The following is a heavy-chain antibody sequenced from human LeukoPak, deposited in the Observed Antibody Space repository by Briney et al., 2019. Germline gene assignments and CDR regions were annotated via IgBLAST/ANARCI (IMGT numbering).Heavy chain of an antibody. J-gene: IGHJ6*03. CDR3: ASTTLDRTYYYYYMDV. V-gene: IGHV3-66*02. CDR2: IYSGGST. D-gene: IGHD3/OR15-3a*01. CDR1: GFTVSSNY. Sequence: GGSLRLSCAASGFTVSSNYMSWGRQAPGKGLEWVSVIYSGGSTYSADSVKGRFTISRDNSKNTLYLQMNSLRAEDTAVYYCASTTLDRTYYYYYMDVWGKGTTVTVSS.